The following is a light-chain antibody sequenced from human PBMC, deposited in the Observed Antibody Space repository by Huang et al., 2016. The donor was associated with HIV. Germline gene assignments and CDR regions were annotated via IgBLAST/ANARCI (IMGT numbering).Light chain of an antibody. V-gene: IGKV1-39*01. CDR1: QHINTY. CDR2: DSS. J-gene: IGKJ5*01. Sequence: DIQVTQSPSSLSASVGDRVTITCRASQHINTYLNWYQQKPCKAPKRLIYDSSTLQVGVPSRFSGSGSGTDFTLTISSLQPEDFATYYCQQSYSMPITFGLGTRLEI. CDR3: QQSYSMPIT.